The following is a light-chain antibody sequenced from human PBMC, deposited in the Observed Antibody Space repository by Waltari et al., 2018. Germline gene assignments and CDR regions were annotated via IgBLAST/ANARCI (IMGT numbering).Light chain of an antibody. CDR2: EVN. CDR1: SSDVGGYNY. Sequence: QSALTQPPSASGSPGQSVTISCTGTSSDVGGYNYVSWYQQHPGKAPKLMIYEVNERPSEVPDRFAGAKSGNTASRTVSGLQAEDEAEYYCSSYAGSNYYVFGTGTKVTVL. V-gene: IGLV2-8*01. CDR3: SSYAGSNYYV. J-gene: IGLJ1*01.